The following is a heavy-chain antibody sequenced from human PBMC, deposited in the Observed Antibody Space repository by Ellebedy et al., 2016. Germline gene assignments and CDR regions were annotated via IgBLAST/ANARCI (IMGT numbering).Heavy chain of an antibody. CDR1: GFTFSSYA. CDR3: AKAGAFDI. J-gene: IGHJ3*02. Sequence: GESLKISXAASGFTFSSYAMSWVRQAPGKGLEWVSAISGSGGSTYYADSVKGRFTISRDKSKNTLYLQMNSLRAEDTAVYYCAKAGAFDIWGQGTMVTVSS. V-gene: IGHV3-23*01. CDR2: ISGSGGST.